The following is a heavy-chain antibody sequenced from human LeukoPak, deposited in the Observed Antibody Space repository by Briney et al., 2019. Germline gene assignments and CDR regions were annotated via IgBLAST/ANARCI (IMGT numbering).Heavy chain of an antibody. CDR1: GFTISRDA. CDR2: ISFDGSYK. CDR3: ARETLEALDL. Sequence: PGGSLRLSCTASGFTISRDAMHWVRQAPGKGLQWVAHISFDGSYKYYADSVKGRFTIFIDNSKNTLYLQMNILGTDDTALFYLARETLEALDLWGPGTLVTVSS. J-gene: IGHJ3*01. V-gene: IGHV3-30*04.